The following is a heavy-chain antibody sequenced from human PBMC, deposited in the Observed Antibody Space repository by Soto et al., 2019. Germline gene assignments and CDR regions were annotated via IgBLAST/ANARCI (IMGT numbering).Heavy chain of an antibody. D-gene: IGHD1-26*01. CDR3: ARDVGDAFDI. V-gene: IGHV3-30-3*01. J-gene: IGHJ3*02. CDR1: GFTFSSYA. CDR2: ISYDGSNK. Sequence: ESGGGVVQPGRSLRLSCAASGFTFSSYAMHWVRQAPGKGLEWVAVISYDGSNKYYADSVKGRFTISRDNSKNTLYLQMNSLRAEDTAVYYCARDVGDAFDIWGQGTMVIVSS.